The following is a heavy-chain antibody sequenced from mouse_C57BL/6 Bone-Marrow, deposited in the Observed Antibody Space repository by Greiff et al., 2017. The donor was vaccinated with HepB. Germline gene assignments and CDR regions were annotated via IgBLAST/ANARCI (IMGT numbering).Heavy chain of an antibody. CDR3: AREGRDYGSSYEGDD. CDR1: GYAFSSYW. Sequence: QVQLQQSGAELVKPGASVKISCKASGYAFSSYWMNWVKQRPGKGLEWIGQIYPGDGDTNDNGKFKGKATLTADKSSSTAYMQLSSLTSEDSAVYFCAREGRDYGSSYEGDDWGQGTTLTVSS. D-gene: IGHD1-1*01. J-gene: IGHJ2*01. CDR2: IYPGDGDT. V-gene: IGHV1-80*01.